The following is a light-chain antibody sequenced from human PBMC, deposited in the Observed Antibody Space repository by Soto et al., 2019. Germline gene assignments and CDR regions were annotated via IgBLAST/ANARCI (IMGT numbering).Light chain of an antibody. CDR1: QSVSNNY. J-gene: IGKJ5*01. V-gene: IGKV3-20*01. Sequence: EIVLTQSPGTLSLSPGERATLSCRASQSVSNNYLAWYQQKSGQAPRLLIYGAFSRANGIPVRFSGSASGTDFTLIISRLEPEDVAVYYCQQYGSSPLISFGQGTRLEIK. CDR3: QQYGSSPLIS. CDR2: GAF.